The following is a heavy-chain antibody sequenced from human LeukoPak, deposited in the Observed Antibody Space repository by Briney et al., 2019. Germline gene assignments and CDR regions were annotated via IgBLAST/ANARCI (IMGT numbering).Heavy chain of an antibody. Sequence: GGSLRLSCAVSGVTFSNFAMSWVRQAPGKGLEWVSGISGSGGSTYYADSVKGRFTISRDNSKNTLYLQVNSLRAEDTAVYYCAKCTTRNTHYPIDYWGQGTLVTVSS. D-gene: IGHD4-17*01. J-gene: IGHJ4*02. CDR1: GVTFSNFA. CDR3: AKCTTRNTHYPIDY. CDR2: ISGSGGST. V-gene: IGHV3-23*01.